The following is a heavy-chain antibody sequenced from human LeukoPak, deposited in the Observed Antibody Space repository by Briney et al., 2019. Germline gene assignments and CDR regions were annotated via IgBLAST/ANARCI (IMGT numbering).Heavy chain of an antibody. CDR3: ARATTPSYDHFWSGYYTEDY. D-gene: IGHD3-3*02. CDR1: GGTFSRYA. J-gene: IGHJ4*02. Sequence: GASVNVSCKASGGTFSRYAISWVRQAPGQGLEWMGGIIPIFGTANYAQKFQGRVTITTDESTSTAYMELSSLRSEDTAVYYCARATTPSYDHFWSGYYTEDYWGQGTLVTVSS. V-gene: IGHV1-69*05. CDR2: IIPIFGTA.